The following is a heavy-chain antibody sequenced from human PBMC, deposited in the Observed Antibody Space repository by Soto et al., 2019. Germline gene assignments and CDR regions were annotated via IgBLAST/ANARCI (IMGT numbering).Heavy chain of an antibody. D-gene: IGHD1-26*01. V-gene: IGHV6-1*01. CDR2: TYFRSTWYN. CDR1: WDSVSSNNAA. J-gene: IGHJ4*02. Sequence: PSQTLSLTCAISWDSVSSNNAAWNWLRQSPSRGLEWLGRTYFRSTWYNDYAESVKSRIVITAETSKNQFSLQVNSVTPEDTAVYYCARGYSESYTFDYWGQGTLVTVSS. CDR3: ARGYSESYTFDY.